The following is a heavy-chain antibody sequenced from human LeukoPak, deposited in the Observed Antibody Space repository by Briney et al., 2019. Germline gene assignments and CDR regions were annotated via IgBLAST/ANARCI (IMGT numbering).Heavy chain of an antibody. Sequence: HPGGSLRLSCAASGFTFSSYAMSWVRQAPGKGLEWVSAISGSGGSTYYADSVKGRFTISRDNSKNTLYLQMNSLRAEDTALYYCASLYVVTTVVNWGQGNLVTVSS. CDR2: ISGSGGST. CDR1: GFTFSSYA. J-gene: IGHJ4*02. D-gene: IGHD4-23*01. V-gene: IGHV3-23*01. CDR3: ASLYVVTTVVN.